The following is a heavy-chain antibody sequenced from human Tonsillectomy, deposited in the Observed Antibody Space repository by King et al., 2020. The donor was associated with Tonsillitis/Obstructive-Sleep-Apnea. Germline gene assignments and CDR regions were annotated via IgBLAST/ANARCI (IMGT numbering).Heavy chain of an antibody. D-gene: IGHD2-15*01. CDR2: IISSGATI. J-gene: IGHJ4*02. CDR1: GFTFRSYE. V-gene: IGHV3-48*03. Sequence: ESGGDLVQPGGSLRLSCAASGFTFRSYEMNWVRQAPGRGLEWRSYIISSGATIYYADSVRGRFTISRDNAKNLLYLQMNSLRAEDTAVYYCMRDTGIVAPGGEYWGQGTLVTVSS. CDR3: MRDTGIVAPGGEY.